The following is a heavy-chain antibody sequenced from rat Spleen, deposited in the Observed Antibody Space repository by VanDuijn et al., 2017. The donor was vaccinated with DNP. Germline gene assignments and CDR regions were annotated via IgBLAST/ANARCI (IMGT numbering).Heavy chain of an antibody. J-gene: IGHJ1*01. Sequence: EVQLVESGGGLVQPGRSLTLSCAVSGFTFSNHGMAWVRQAPTKGLEWVASISTGGGSTYYPNSVRGRFTISSDNAKNTLYLQMNSLRSEDTATYYCARAKYSSHYWYFDFWGPGTMVTVSS. CDR1: GFTFSNHG. CDR2: ISTGGGST. CDR3: ARAKYSSHYWYFDF. D-gene: IGHD1-2*01. V-gene: IGHV5S13*01.